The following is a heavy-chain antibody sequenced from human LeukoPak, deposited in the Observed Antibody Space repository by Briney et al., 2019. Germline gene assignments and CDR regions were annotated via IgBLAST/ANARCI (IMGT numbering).Heavy chain of an antibody. CDR1: GFTVSSNF. J-gene: IGHJ4*02. V-gene: IGHV3-53*01. Sequence: GGSLRLSCAASGFTVSSNFMSWVRQAPGKGLEWVSVIYSGGSTYYADSVKGRFTISRDNSKNTLYLQMNSLRAEDTAVYYCAKDSGYCSSSGCYFDFWGQGTLVSVSS. D-gene: IGHD2-2*03. CDR2: IYSGGST. CDR3: AKDSGYCSSSGCYFDF.